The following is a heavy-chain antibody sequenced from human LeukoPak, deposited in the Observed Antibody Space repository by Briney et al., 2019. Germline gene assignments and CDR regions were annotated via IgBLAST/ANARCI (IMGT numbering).Heavy chain of an antibody. Sequence: RASVKVSCKASGYTFTSYDIHWVRQATGQGLEWMGWMNPNSGNTGYAQKFQGRVTMTRNTSISTAHMELSSLRSEDTAVYYCARGKAAARHLDYWGQGTLVTVSS. CDR1: GYTFTSYD. J-gene: IGHJ4*02. V-gene: IGHV1-8*01. CDR2: MNPNSGNT. CDR3: ARGKAAARHLDY. D-gene: IGHD6-6*01.